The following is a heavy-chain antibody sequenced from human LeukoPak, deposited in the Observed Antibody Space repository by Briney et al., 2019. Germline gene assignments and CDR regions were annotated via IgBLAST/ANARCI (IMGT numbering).Heavy chain of an antibody. CDR2: INHSGST. V-gene: IGHV4-34*01. Sequence: SETLSLTCAVYGGSFSGYYWSWIRQPPGKGLEWIGEINHSGSTNYNPSLKSRVTISVDTSKNQFSLKLSSVTAADTAVYYCARSGIRPYYYYYYGMDVWGQGTTVTVSS. J-gene: IGHJ6*02. CDR3: ARSGIRPYYYYYYGMDV. D-gene: IGHD1-1*01. CDR1: GGSFSGYY.